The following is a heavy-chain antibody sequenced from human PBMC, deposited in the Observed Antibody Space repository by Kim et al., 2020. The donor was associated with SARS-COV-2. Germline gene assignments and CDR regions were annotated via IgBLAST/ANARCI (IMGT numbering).Heavy chain of an antibody. CDR3: ARESTITRGGLLERNDAFDI. D-gene: IGHD3-10*01. V-gene: IGHV4-31*03. J-gene: IGHJ3*02. Sequence: SETLSLTCTVSGGSISSGGYYWSWIRQHPGKGLEWIGYIYYSGSTYYNPSLKSRVTISVDTSKNQFSLKLSSVTAADTAVYYCARESTITRGGLLERNDAFDIWGQGTMVTVSS. CDR1: GGSISSGGYY. CDR2: IYYSGST.